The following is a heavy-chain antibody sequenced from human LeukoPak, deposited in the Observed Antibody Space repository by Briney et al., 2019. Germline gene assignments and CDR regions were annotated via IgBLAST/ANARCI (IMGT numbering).Heavy chain of an antibody. J-gene: IGHJ4*02. D-gene: IGHD2-15*01. CDR3: ARDLVVVAATPFDY. Sequence: PGRSLRLSCAASGFTFSSYAMHWVRQAPGKGLEWVAVISYDGSNKYYADSVKGRFTISRDNSKNTLYLQMNSLRAEDTAVYYCARDLVVVAATPFDYWGQGTLVTVSS. V-gene: IGHV3-30-3*01. CDR1: GFTFSSYA. CDR2: ISYDGSNK.